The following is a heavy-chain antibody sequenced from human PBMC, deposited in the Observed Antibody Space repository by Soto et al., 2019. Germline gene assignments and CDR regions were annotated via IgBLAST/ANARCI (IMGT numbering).Heavy chain of an antibody. CDR1: GFTFSSYW. CDR3: ATEVWVYYDFWSGYFDY. V-gene: IGHV3-7*01. CDR2: IKEDGSDM. D-gene: IGHD3-3*01. J-gene: IGHJ4*02. Sequence: PGGSLRLSCAASGFTFSSYWMSWVRQAPGKGLEWVANIKEDGSDMYYVDSVKGRFTISRDNAKNSLYLQMNSLRAEDTAVYYCATEVWVYYDFWSGYFDYWGQGTLVTVSS.